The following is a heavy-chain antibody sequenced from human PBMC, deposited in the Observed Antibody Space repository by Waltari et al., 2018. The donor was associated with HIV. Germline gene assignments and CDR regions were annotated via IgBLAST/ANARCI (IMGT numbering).Heavy chain of an antibody. Sequence: QVQLVQSGAEVKKPGSSLKVSCRASGDTFRTYTISWVRQPPGQGLEWMGGSTPICKTTKYARKFQGRVTLTADESTRTTYRELTSLRSDETAMYYCARNGDYAPAYWGQGTLVTVSS. J-gene: IGHJ4*02. D-gene: IGHD4-17*01. CDR1: GDTFRTYT. V-gene: IGHV1-69*01. CDR3: ARNGDYAPAY. CDR2: STPICKTT.